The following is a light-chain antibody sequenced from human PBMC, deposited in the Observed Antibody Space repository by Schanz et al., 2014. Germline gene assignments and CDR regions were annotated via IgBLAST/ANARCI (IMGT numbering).Light chain of an antibody. J-gene: IGKJ4*01. CDR3: QHYDVPPLT. V-gene: IGKV3-20*01. Sequence: EIVMTQSSGTLSVSPGERATLSCRASQSISSNLAWYQQKPGQAPRLLIYGASIRATGVPDRFSGRGSGTDFTLTISSLEPEDNAVYHCQHYDVPPLTFGGGTKVEIK. CDR1: QSISSN. CDR2: GAS.